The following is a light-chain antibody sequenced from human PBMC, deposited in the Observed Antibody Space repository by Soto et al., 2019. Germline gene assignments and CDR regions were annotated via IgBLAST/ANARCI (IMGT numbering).Light chain of an antibody. CDR3: LQDDAYPLT. V-gene: IGKV1-6*01. J-gene: IGKJ4*01. CDR1: QDIRHD. Sequence: AIPMTQSPSSLSASVGDRVTITCRASQDIRHDLGWYQQKPGKAPKLLIYSASTLHSGVPSRFSGTGSGTDFTLTISSLQPEDFATYYCLQDDAYPLTFGGGTKVDIK. CDR2: SAS.